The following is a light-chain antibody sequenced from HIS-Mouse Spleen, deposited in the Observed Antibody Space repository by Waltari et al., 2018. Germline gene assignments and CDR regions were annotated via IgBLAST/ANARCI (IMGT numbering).Light chain of an antibody. CDR1: ALPKKY. Sequence: SYALTQPPSASVSPGQTARITCSGDALPKKYAYWYQQKSGQAPVLFTYEDSKRPSGIPERFSGSSSGTMATLTISGAQVEDEADYYCYSTDSSGNHRVFGGGTKLTVL. J-gene: IGLJ2*01. CDR2: EDS. CDR3: YSTDSSGNHRV. V-gene: IGLV3-10*01.